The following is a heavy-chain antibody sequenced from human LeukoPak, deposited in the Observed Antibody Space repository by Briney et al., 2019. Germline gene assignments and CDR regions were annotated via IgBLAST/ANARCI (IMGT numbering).Heavy chain of an antibody. D-gene: IGHD4-17*01. CDR1: GFTFSSYA. CDR3: ARDQGVTTYFDY. J-gene: IGHJ4*02. Sequence: GGSLRPSCAASGFTFSSYAMHWVRQAPGKGLEWVAVIPYDGSNKYYADSVKGRFTISRDNSKNTPYLQMNSLRAEDTAVYYCARDQGVTTYFDYWGQGTLVTVSS. CDR2: IPYDGSNK. V-gene: IGHV3-30*04.